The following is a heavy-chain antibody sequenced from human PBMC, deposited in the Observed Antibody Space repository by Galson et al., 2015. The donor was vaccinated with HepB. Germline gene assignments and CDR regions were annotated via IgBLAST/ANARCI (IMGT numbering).Heavy chain of an antibody. Sequence: SLRLSCAASGFTFSSYGMHWVRQAPGKGLEWVAVISYDGSNKYYADSVKGRFTISRDNSKNTLYLQMNSLRAEDTAVYYCAKDQGRRPGVLWFGEFFDYWGQGTLVTVSS. CDR2: ISYDGSNK. CDR1: GFTFSSYG. D-gene: IGHD3-10*01. CDR3: AKDQGRRPGVLWFGEFFDY. V-gene: IGHV3-30*18. J-gene: IGHJ4*02.